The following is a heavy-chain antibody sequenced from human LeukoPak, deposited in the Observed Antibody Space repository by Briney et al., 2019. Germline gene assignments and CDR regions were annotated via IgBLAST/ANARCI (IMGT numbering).Heavy chain of an antibody. CDR2: IRSDGTT. V-gene: IGHV4-4*07. J-gene: IGHJ6*03. CDR3: ARSTGFYTTYYMDV. CDR1: GDSMGNYY. Sequence: SETLSLTCTVSGDSMGNYYWNWLRQPAGKGLEWIGRIRSDGTTYANPSLESAVTMSVDTSNNHISLRHSSATAADTAVYYCARSTGFYTTYYMDVWGKGTTVTVSS. D-gene: IGHD3-22*01.